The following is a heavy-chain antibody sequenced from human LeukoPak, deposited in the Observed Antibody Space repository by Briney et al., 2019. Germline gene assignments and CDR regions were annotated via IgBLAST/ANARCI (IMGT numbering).Heavy chain of an antibody. V-gene: IGHV4-59*08. CDR2: IYYSGST. Sequence: PSETLSLTCTVSGGSISSYYWSWIRQPPGKGLEWIGYIYYSGSTNYNPSLKSRVTISVDTSKNQFSLKLSSVTAADTAVYYCARPNITSYYDSRGYDAFDVWGQGTMVTVSS. CDR3: ARPNITSYYDSRGYDAFDV. CDR1: GGSISSYY. J-gene: IGHJ3*01. D-gene: IGHD3-22*01.